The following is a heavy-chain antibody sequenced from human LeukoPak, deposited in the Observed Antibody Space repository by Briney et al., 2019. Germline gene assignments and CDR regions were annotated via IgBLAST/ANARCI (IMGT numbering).Heavy chain of an antibody. CDR1: GGSMNDYY. Sequence: KPSETLSLTCTVSGGSMNDYYWSWIRQPPGKGLEWIGYIYYTGSTNYNPSLKSRVTISVDTSKNQFSRKLSSVAAADTAVYYCARHIAAGTSDAFDIWGQGTMVTVSS. CDR2: IYYTGST. D-gene: IGHD6-13*01. CDR3: ARHIAAGTSDAFDI. V-gene: IGHV4-59*08. J-gene: IGHJ3*02.